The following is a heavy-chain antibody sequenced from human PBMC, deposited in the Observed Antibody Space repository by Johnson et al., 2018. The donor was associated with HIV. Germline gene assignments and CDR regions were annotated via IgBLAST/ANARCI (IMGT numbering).Heavy chain of an antibody. V-gene: IGHV3-48*04. CDR3: ARDAAKLEEDDAFDI. D-gene: IGHD1-1*01. J-gene: IGHJ3*02. CDR2: INSSGSTI. CDR1: GFTFSSYA. Sequence: VQLVESGGVVVQPGGSLRFSCAASGFTFSSYAMHWVRQAPGKGLVWVSRINSSGSTIYYADSVKGRFTISRDNAKNSLYLQMNSLRVEDTAVYYCARDAAKLEEDDAFDIWGQGTMVTVSS.